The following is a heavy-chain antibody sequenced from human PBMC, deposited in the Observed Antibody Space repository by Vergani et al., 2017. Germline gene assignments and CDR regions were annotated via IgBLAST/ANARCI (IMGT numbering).Heavy chain of an antibody. D-gene: IGHD5-12*01. CDR3: ATSRDGGYDFSYFDY. CDR2: INPSGGST. V-gene: IGHV1-46*01. Sequence: QVQLVQSGAEVKKPGASVKVSCKASGYTFTSYYMHWVRQAPGQGLEWMGIINPSGGSTSYAQKFQGRVTMTRDTSTSTVYMELSSLRSEDTAVYYCATSRDGGYDFSYFDYWGQGTLVTVSS. CDR1: GYTFTSYY. J-gene: IGHJ4*02.